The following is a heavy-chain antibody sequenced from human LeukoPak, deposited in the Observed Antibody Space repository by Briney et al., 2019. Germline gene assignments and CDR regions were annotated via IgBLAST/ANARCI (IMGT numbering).Heavy chain of an antibody. CDR2: ISGSGGST. Sequence: GGSLRLSCAASGFTFSSYAMSWVRQAPGKGLEWVSVISGSGGSTYYADSVKSRFTISRDNAKNSLYLQMNSLRAEDTAVYYCARSSGWYHRGPDYYYYYMDVWGKGTTVTVS. D-gene: IGHD6-19*01. V-gene: IGHV3-23*01. CDR1: GFTFSSYA. CDR3: ARSSGWYHRGPDYYYYYMDV. J-gene: IGHJ6*03.